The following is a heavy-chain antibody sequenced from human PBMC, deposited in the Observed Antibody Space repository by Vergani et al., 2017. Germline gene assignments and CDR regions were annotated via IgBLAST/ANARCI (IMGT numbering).Heavy chain of an antibody. CDR2: VDPEDGET. D-gene: IGHD4-17*01. Sequence: EVQLLQSGAEVKKPGATMKISCKVSGYTFTDHYMHWVKQAPGKGLEWMGLVDPEDGETIYAEKFKGRVTIAADASTDTAHLELSSLRSEDTAVYYCATPQSVTTGGMEVWGQGTTVTVSS. J-gene: IGHJ6*02. CDR3: ATPQSVTTGGMEV. V-gene: IGHV1-69-2*01. CDR1: GYTFTDHY.